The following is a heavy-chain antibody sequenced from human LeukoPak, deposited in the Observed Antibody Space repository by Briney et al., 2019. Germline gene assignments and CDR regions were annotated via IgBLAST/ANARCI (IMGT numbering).Heavy chain of an antibody. Sequence: SGTLSLTCTVSGDSVTSGTFYWAWLRQPPGKGLEWIATVYYTGSTYYNPSLKSRVTISIDTSKNQFSLKLRSVVAPDTAVYYCARHSGSGSLSRPFDPWGQGTLVTVSS. CDR2: VYYTGST. J-gene: IGHJ5*02. CDR1: GDSVTSGTFY. V-gene: IGHV4-39*01. CDR3: ARHSGSGSLSRPFDP. D-gene: IGHD3-10*01.